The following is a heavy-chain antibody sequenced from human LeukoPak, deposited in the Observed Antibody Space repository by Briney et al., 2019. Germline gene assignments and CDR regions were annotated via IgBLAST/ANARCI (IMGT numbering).Heavy chain of an antibody. D-gene: IGHD4/OR15-4a*01. CDR3: ARKNYGSNRWFDP. CDR1: RYTFISYD. CDR2: MNPNSGNT. V-gene: IGHV1-8*01. Sequence: ASVTVSCKASRYTFISYDINWVRQATGQGLEWMGWMNPNSGNTGYAQKFQGRVTMTRNTSISTAYMELSSLRSEDTAVYYCARKNYGSNRWFDPWGQGTLVTVSS. J-gene: IGHJ5*02.